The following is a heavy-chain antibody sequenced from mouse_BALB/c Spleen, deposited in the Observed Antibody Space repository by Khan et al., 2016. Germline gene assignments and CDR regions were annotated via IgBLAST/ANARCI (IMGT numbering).Heavy chain of an antibody. V-gene: IGHV1-77*01. CDR1: GYTFTDYY. J-gene: IGHJ4*01. CDR3: ARSYYGYFAMDY. D-gene: IGHD1-2*01. Sequence: VQLQESGTELPRPGASVKLSCKASGYTFTDYYLHWVKQRTGQGLEWIGEIFPGSGSTYYNEKFKGKASLTADTSSSTAVMLRSSLTSEDSVVYFCARSYYGYFAMDYWGHGASVTVSS. CDR2: IFPGSGST.